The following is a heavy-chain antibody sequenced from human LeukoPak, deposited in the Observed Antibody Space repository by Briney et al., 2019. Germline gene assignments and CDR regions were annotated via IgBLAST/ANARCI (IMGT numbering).Heavy chain of an antibody. D-gene: IGHD1-26*01. J-gene: IGHJ3*02. CDR1: GFTFSTHA. Sequence: PGGSLRLSCAASGFTFSTHAMHWDRQAPGKGLEYVSAISSNGGSTYYANSVKGRFTISRDNSKNTLYLQMGSLRAEDMAVYYCARVRNSGSYFGAFGIWGQGTMVTVSS. CDR3: ARVRNSGSYFGAFGI. CDR2: ISSNGGST. V-gene: IGHV3-64*01.